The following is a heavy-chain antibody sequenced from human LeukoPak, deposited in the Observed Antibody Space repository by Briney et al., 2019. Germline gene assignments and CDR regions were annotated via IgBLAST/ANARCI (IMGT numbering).Heavy chain of an antibody. Sequence: SVKGRFTISRDNAKNSLYLQMNSLRAEDTAVYYCARDLVVVVAAMRPRSAFDIWGQGTMVTVSS. V-gene: IGHV3-21*01. J-gene: IGHJ3*02. CDR3: ARDLVVVVAAMRPRSAFDI. D-gene: IGHD2-15*01.